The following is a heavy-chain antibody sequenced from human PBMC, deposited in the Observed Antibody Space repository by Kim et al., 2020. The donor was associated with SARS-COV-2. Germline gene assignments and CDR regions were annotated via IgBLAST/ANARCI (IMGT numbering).Heavy chain of an antibody. CDR3: ARVDILVVPASKRGYYYYGMDV. J-gene: IGHJ6*02. CDR2: ISSSGSTI. D-gene: IGHD2-2*01. Sequence: GGSLRLSCAASGFTFSDYYMSWIRQAPGKGLEWVSYISSSGSTIYYADSVKGRFTISRDNAKNSLYLQMNSLRAEDTAVYYCARVDILVVPASKRGYYYYGMDVWGQGTTVTVSS. V-gene: IGHV3-11*01. CDR1: GFTFSDYY.